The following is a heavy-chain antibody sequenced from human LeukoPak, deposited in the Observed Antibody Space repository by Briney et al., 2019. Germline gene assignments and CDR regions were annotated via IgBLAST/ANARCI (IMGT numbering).Heavy chain of an antibody. CDR3: ARDGGDRSDAFDI. CDR1: GFTFSSYS. Sequence: PGGSLRLSCAASGFTFSSYSMKRVRQAPGKGLEWVSSISSSSSYIYYADSVKGRFTISRDNAKNSLYLQMNSLRAEDTAVYYCARDGGDRSDAFDIWGQGTMVTVSS. CDR2: ISSSSSYI. V-gene: IGHV3-21*01. D-gene: IGHD3-16*01. J-gene: IGHJ3*02.